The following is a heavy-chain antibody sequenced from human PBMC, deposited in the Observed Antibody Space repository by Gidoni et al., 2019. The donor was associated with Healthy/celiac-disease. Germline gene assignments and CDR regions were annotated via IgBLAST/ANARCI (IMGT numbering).Heavy chain of an antibody. CDR3: TRPSYYGSGSYYRDDY. D-gene: IGHD3-10*01. J-gene: IGHJ4*02. Sequence: EVQLVESGGGLVQPGGSLKLSCAASGFTFSGSAMHWVRQASGNGLEWVGRIRSKANSYATAYAASVKGRFTISRDDSKNTAYLQMNSLKTEDTAVYYCTRPSYYGSGSYYRDDYWGQGTLVTVSS. V-gene: IGHV3-73*02. CDR2: IRSKANSYAT. CDR1: GFTFSGSA.